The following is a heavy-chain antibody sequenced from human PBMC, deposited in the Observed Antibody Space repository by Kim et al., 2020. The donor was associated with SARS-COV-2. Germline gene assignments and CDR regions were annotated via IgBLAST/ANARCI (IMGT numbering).Heavy chain of an antibody. V-gene: IGHV1-3*01. Sequence: ASVKVSCKASGYTFTSYAMHWVRQAPGQRLEWMGWINAGNGNTKYSQKFQGRVTITRDTSASTAYMELSSLRSEDTAVYYCAIGYRGIVVVPAPLFDYWGQGTLVTVSS. J-gene: IGHJ4*02. CDR2: INAGNGNT. CDR1: GYTFTSYA. CDR3: AIGYRGIVVVPAPLFDY. D-gene: IGHD2-2*01.